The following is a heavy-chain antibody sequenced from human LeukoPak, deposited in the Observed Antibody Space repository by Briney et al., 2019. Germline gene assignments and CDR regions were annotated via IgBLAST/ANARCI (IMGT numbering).Heavy chain of an antibody. CDR3: AKRDGYYYFDY. CDR2: IGASGST. J-gene: IGHJ4*02. Sequence: GGSLRLPCAASGFTFSSYAMSWVRQAPGKGLDWVSSIGASGSTYYADSVKGRFTISRDNSKNTLYLQMNSLRAEDTAVYYCAKRDGYYYFDYWGQGTLVTVSS. D-gene: IGHD3-22*01. CDR1: GFTFSSYA. V-gene: IGHV3-23*01.